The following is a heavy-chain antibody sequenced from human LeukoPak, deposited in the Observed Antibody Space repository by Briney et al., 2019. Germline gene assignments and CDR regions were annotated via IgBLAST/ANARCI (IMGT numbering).Heavy chain of an antibody. Sequence: SETLSLTCTVSAGSISSSSSYWGWIRQPPGKGLEWLGNLYYSGSTNYNPSLKSRVTISVDTSKNQFSLKLSSVTAADTAVYYCARGFPTVTHFDYWGQGTLVTVSS. CDR2: LYYSGST. D-gene: IGHD4-17*01. J-gene: IGHJ4*02. V-gene: IGHV4-39*07. CDR1: AGSISSSSSY. CDR3: ARGFPTVTHFDY.